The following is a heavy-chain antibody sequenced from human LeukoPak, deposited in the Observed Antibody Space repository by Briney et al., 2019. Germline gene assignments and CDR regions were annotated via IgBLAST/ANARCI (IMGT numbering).Heavy chain of an antibody. D-gene: IGHD4-17*01. CDR3: TMRPHYGDPAY. CDR1: GFTFSNYA. Sequence: GGSLRLSCATSGFTFSNYAMSWVRQAPGKGLEWVSGISGSDISTYYADSVKGRFTISRDNSKYTLFLQMNSLRVDDTAVYYCTMRPHYGDPAYWGQGTLVTVSS. V-gene: IGHV3-23*01. J-gene: IGHJ4*02. CDR2: ISGSDIST.